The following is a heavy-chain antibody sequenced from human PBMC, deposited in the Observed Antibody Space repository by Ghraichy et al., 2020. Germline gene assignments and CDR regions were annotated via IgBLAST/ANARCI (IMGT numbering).Heavy chain of an antibody. J-gene: IGHJ5*02. CDR1: GYTFTSYY. CDR3: ARERIGGIFGVVGWFDP. V-gene: IGHV1-46*01. Sequence: ASVKVSCKASGYTFTSYYMHWVRQAPGQGLEWMGIINPSGGSTSYAQKFQGRVTMTRDTSTSTVYMELSSLRSEDTAVYYCARERIGGIFGVVGWFDPWGQGTLVTVSS. CDR2: INPSGGST. D-gene: IGHD3-3*01.